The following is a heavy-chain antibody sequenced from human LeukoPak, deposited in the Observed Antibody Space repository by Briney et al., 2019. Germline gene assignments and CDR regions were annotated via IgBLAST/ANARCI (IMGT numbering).Heavy chain of an antibody. Sequence: TSETLSLTCTVSGGSISSYYWSWLRQPPGKGLEWIGYIYYSGSTNYNPSHKSRVTISGDTSKNQFSLKLSSVTAADTAVYYCARDKGLAAAGHWYFDLWGRGTLVTVSS. D-gene: IGHD6-13*01. CDR1: GGSISSYY. J-gene: IGHJ2*01. CDR3: ARDKGLAAAGHWYFDL. V-gene: IGHV4-59*01. CDR2: IYYSGST.